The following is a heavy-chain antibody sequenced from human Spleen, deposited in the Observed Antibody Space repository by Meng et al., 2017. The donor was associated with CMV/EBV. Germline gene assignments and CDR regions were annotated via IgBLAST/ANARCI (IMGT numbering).Heavy chain of an antibody. V-gene: IGHV4-34*01. CDR2: INHSRST. CDR1: FGGYY. CDR3: ARVGYDYVWGRYRINWFDP. D-gene: IGHD3-16*02. J-gene: IGHJ5*02. Sequence: FGGYYWSWIRKPPGKGLERIGEINHSRSTNYSPSLKSRVTRSVDTSKNQFSLKLSSVTAADTAVYSCARVGYDYVWGRYRINWFDPWGQGALVTVSS.